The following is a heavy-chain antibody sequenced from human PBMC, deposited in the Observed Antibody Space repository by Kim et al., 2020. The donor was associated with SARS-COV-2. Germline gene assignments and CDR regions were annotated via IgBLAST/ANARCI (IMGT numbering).Heavy chain of an antibody. J-gene: IGHJ3*02. V-gene: IGHV3-53*01. CDR1: GFTVSSNY. CDR3: ASTLGYCSSTSCYRTGDDAFDI. D-gene: IGHD2-2*01. Sequence: GGSLRLSCAASGFTVSSNYMSWVRQAPGKGLEWVSVIYSGGSTYYADSVKGRFTISRDNSKNTLYLQMNSLRAEDTAVYYCASTLGYCSSTSCYRTGDDAFDIWGQGTMVTVSS. CDR2: IYSGGST.